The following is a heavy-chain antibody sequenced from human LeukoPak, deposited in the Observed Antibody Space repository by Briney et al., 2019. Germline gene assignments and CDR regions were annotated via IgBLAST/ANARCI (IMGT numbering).Heavy chain of an antibody. CDR1: SGSISGSYY. Sequence: SETLSLTCTVSSGSISGSYYWSWIRQPAGKGLEWIGRIYASGSTNYDPPLKSRVTISVDKSNNQSSLTVTSVTAADTAVYYCARGKQNAVDYWGQGILVTVSS. J-gene: IGHJ4*02. V-gene: IGHV4-4*07. CDR2: IYASGST. D-gene: IGHD1-1*01. CDR3: ARGKQNAVDY.